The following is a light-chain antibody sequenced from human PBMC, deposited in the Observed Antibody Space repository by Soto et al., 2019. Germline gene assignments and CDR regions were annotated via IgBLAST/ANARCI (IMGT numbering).Light chain of an antibody. V-gene: IGKV3-20*01. J-gene: IGKJ4*01. CDR2: GAS. Sequence: EIVLTQSPGTLSLSPGERAALSCRANQTVSSDYLAWYQQKRGQAPRFLMYGASTRSTGIPDRFSGSGSGTDFTLTISRLEPEDSAVYYCLQYGTSPPTFGGGTNVEIK. CDR1: QTVSSDY. CDR3: LQYGTSPPT.